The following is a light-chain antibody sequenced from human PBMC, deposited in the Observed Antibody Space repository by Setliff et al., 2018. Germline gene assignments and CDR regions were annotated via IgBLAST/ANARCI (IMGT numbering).Light chain of an antibody. J-gene: IGKJ4*01. CDR3: QHRYKWPLT. CDR1: QSVGNL. V-gene: IGKV3-11*01. Sequence: EIVLTQSPATLSLSPGDTATLSCRASQSVGNLLAWYQQKPGQAPRLIIHDASNRATDIPARFSGSGSGTDFTLTISSLEPEDFALYYCQHRYKWPLTFGGGTKVDIK. CDR2: DAS.